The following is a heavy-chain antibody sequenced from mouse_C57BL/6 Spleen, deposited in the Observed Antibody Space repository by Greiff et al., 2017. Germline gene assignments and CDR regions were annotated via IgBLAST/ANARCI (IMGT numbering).Heavy chain of an antibody. D-gene: IGHD1-1*01. CDR2: IDPSDSYT. CDR1: GYTFTSYW. CDR3: ARYYGSRLDY. Sequence: VQLQQSGAELVRPGTSVKLSCKASGYTFTSYWMHWVKQRPGQGLEWIGVIDPSDSYTNYNQKFKGKATLTVDTSSSTAYMQLSSLTSEDSAVYYCARYYGSRLDYWGQGTTLTVSS. J-gene: IGHJ2*01. V-gene: IGHV1-59*01.